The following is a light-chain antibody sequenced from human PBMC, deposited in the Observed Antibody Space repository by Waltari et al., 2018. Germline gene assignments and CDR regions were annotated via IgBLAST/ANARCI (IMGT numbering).Light chain of an antibody. CDR3: QQYYSIPFT. CDR1: QSVLYSSKNKNY. Sequence: DIVMTQSPDSLAVSLGERATINCTSSQSVLYSSKNKNYLAWYQQKSGQPPKLLVYWASTRESGVPDRFTGSGSGTDFTLTISSLQAEDVAVYYCQQYYSIPFTFGPGTKVDIK. V-gene: IGKV4-1*01. J-gene: IGKJ3*01. CDR2: WAS.